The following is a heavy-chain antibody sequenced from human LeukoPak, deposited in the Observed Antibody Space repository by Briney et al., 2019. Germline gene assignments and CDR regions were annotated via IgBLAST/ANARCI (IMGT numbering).Heavy chain of an antibody. Sequence: PGGSLRLSCAVSGFTFSSYAMHWVRQAPGKGLEWVAVISYDGSNKYYADSVKGRFTISRDNSKNTLYLQMNSLRAEDTAVYYCARDANLGYCSGGSCRGHGMDVWGKGTTVTVSS. CDR3: ARDANLGYCSGGSCRGHGMDV. V-gene: IGHV3-30-3*01. D-gene: IGHD2-15*01. CDR2: ISYDGSNK. J-gene: IGHJ6*04. CDR1: GFTFSSYA.